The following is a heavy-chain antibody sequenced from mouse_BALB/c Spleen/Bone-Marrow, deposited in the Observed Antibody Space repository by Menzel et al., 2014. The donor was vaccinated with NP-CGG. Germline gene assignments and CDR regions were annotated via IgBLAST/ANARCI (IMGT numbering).Heavy chain of an antibody. CDR3: ARWDYAMDY. Sequence: QVQLKQSGAELVRPGTSVKVSCKASGYAFTNYLIEWVKQRPGQGLEWIGVINPGSGGTNYNEKFKGKATLTADESSSTAYMQLSSLTSDDSAAYFCARWDYAMDYWGQGTSVTVSS. V-gene: IGHV1-54*01. CDR1: GYAFTNYL. CDR2: INPGSGGT. J-gene: IGHJ4*01.